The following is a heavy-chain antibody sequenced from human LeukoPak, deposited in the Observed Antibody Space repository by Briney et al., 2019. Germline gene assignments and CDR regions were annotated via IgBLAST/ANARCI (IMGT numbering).Heavy chain of an antibody. D-gene: IGHD4-11*01. Sequence: GGSLRLSCETSGFTFSSHWMHWVRQAPGKGLVWVSRLNADASTTNYADSVKGRFTISRDNAKNTLYLQMNSLRAEDTAVYYCARDKRVYSGGMDVWGQGITVTVSS. CDR3: ARDKRVYSGGMDV. J-gene: IGHJ6*02. CDR2: LNADASTT. V-gene: IGHV3-74*01. CDR1: GFTFSSHW.